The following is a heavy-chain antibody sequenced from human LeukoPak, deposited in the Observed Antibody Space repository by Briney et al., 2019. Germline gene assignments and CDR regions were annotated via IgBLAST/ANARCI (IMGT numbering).Heavy chain of an antibody. CDR3: ARSSYSGTYPGGY. CDR2: IYYSGSN. J-gene: IGHJ4*02. D-gene: IGHD1-26*01. CDR1: GGTISSYY. V-gene: IGHV4-59*01. Sequence: SETLSLTCTVSGGTISSYYWSWIRQPPGKGLEWIGYIYYSGSNNYNPSLKSRVTMSADMSKNQFSLKLSSVTAADTAVYYCARSSYSGTYPGGYWGQGTLVTVSS.